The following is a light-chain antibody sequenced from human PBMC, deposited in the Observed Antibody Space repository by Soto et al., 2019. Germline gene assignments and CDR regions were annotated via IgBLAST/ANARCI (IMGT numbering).Light chain of an antibody. V-gene: IGKV1-12*01. J-gene: IGKJ4*01. CDR3: QQANSFPLT. CDR1: QDIRSW. CDR2: AAT. Sequence: DIQMTQSPSYVSASVGDRVSITCRASQDIRSWLAWYQQRPGKAPKLLIYAATILQSGVPSRFSGSGSGTTFTLTINNLQPEDFESYFCQQANSFPLTFGGGTKV.